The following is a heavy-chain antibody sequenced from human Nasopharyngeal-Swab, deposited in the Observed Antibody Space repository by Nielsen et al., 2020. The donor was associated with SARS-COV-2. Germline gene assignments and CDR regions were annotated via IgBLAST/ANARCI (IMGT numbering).Heavy chain of an antibody. J-gene: IGHJ6*02. D-gene: IGHD5-12*01. CDR2: ISSSSRYI. Sequence: GGSLRLSCAASGFTFSSYSMNWVRPAPGKGLEWVSSISSSSRYIYSADSVKGRFTISRDNAKNSLYLQMNSLRAEDTAVYYCARDSAEDIVATPTYYYGMDVWGQGTTVTVSS. CDR1: GFTFSSYS. CDR3: ARDSAEDIVATPTYYYGMDV. V-gene: IGHV3-21*04.